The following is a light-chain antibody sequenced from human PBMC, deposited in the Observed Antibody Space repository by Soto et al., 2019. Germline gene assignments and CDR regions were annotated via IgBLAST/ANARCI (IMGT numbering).Light chain of an antibody. Sequence: QSALTQPASVSGSPGQSITISSTGTSSDVGGYNYVSWYQQHPGKAPKLMIYDVSNRPSGVSNRFSGSKSGNTASLTISGLQAEDEADYYCSSYASSGTRVFGTGTKVTVL. CDR1: SSDVGGYNY. CDR3: SSYASSGTRV. V-gene: IGLV2-14*01. J-gene: IGLJ1*01. CDR2: DVS.